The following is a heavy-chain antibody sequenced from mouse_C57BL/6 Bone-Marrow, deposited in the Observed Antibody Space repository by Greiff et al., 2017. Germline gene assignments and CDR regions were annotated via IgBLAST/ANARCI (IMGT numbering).Heavy chain of an antibody. Sequence: QVQLQQPGAELVRPGSSVKLSCKASGYTFTSYWMHWVKQRPIQGLEWIGNIDPSDSETHYNQKFKDKATLTVDKSSSTAYMQLSSLTSEDSAVYYCARLTGDDRSGYWDQGTTLTVSS. CDR3: ARLTGDDRSGY. CDR2: IDPSDSET. V-gene: IGHV1-52*01. J-gene: IGHJ2*01. CDR1: GYTFTSYW. D-gene: IGHD3-2*01.